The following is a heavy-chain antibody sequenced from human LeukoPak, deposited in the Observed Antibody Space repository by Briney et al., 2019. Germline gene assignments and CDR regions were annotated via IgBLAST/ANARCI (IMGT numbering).Heavy chain of an antibody. D-gene: IGHD2-21*01. CDR3: ARDNRGPVVVGQNPGYFDY. V-gene: IGHV1-18*01. CDR2: ISAYNGNA. CDR1: GYTFTNYG. J-gene: IGHJ4*02. Sequence: GASVKVSCKASGYTFTNYGISWVRQAPGQRLEWMGWISAYNGNANYAQELQGRVTMTTDTSTSTAYMELRSLRSDDTAVYYCARDNRGPVVVGQNPGYFDYWGQGTLVTVSS.